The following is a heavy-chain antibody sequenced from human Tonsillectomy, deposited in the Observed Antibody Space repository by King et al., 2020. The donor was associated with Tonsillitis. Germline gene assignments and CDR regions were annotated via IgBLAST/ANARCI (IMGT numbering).Heavy chain of an antibody. CDR3: ARGSGGFDY. D-gene: IGHD6-25*01. J-gene: IGHJ4*01. Sequence: QLVQSGAEVKKPGASVKVSCKASGYTFSGYYMHWMRQAPGQGLEWMGWINPNNGDTNYAQKFQGRLTMTGDTSISTAYMELSRLRSDDTAVYFCARGSGGFDYWDHGTLVTVSS. CDR1: GYTFSGYY. CDR2: INPNNGDT. V-gene: IGHV1-2*02.